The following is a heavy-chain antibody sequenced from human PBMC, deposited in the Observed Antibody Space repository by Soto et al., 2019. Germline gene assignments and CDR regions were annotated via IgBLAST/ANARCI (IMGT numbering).Heavy chain of an antibody. Sequence: PSETLSLTGAVSGGSISSGDYYWSWIRQPPGKGLEWIGYIYYSGSTYYNPSLKSRVTISVDTSKNQFSLKLISVTAADTAVYYCSRVSYYYDSSGSYLYCGQRTLVTLSS. D-gene: IGHD3-22*01. CDR1: GGSISSGDYY. CDR3: SRVSYYYDSSGSYLY. J-gene: IGHJ4*02. V-gene: IGHV4-30-4*01. CDR2: IYYSGST.